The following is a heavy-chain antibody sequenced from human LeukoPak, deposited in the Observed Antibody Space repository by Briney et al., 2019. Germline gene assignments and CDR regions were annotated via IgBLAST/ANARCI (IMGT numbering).Heavy chain of an antibody. CDR2: INHSGST. D-gene: IGHD1-26*01. CDR3: ASGSFSY. V-gene: IGHV4-34*01. CDR1: GGSFSGYY. Sequence: PSETLSLTCAVYGGSFSGYYWSWIRQPPGKGLEWIGEINHSGSTNYNPSLKSRVTISVDTSKNQFSLKLSSVTAADTAVYYCASGSFSYWGQGTLVTVSS. J-gene: IGHJ4*02.